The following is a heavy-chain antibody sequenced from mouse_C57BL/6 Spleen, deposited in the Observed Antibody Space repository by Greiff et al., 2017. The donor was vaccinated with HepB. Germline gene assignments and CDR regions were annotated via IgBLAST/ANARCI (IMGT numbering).Heavy chain of an antibody. CDR3: ARDRGNYGRYFDV. V-gene: IGHV5-16*01. Sequence: EVMLVESEGGLVQPGSSMKLSCTASGFTFSDYYMAWVRQVPEKGLEWVANINYDGSSTYYLDSLKSRFIISRDNAKNILYLQMSSLKSEDTATYYWARDRGNYGRYFDVWGTGTTVTVSS. CDR1: GFTFSDYY. CDR2: INYDGSST. D-gene: IGHD2-1*01. J-gene: IGHJ1*03.